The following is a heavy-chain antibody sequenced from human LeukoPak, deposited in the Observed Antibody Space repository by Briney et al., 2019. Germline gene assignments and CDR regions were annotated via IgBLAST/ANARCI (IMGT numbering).Heavy chain of an antibody. CDR2: ISYSGST. V-gene: IGHV4-39*01. J-gene: IGHJ4*02. D-gene: IGHD3-22*01. Sequence: SETLSLTCTVSGGSISSSSYYWGWIRQPPGKGLEWIGSISYSGSTYYNPSLKRRVTISVDTSKNQFSLKLSSVTAADTAVYYCARSVDSLLNFDYWGQGTLVTVSS. CDR3: ARSVDSLLNFDY. CDR1: GGSISSSSYY.